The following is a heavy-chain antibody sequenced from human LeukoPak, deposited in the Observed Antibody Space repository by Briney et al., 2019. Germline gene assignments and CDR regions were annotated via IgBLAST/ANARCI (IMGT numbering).Heavy chain of an antibody. J-gene: IGHJ4*02. CDR1: GGSFSGYY. D-gene: IGHD3-22*01. V-gene: IGHV4-34*01. CDR3: ARGLGNYYDSSGLSPYYFDY. CDR2: INHSGST. Sequence: SETLSLTCAVYGGSFSGYYWSWIRQPPGKGLEWIREINHSGSTNYNPSLKSRVTISVDTSKNQFSLELSSVTAADTAVYYCARGLGNYYDSSGLSPYYFDYWGQGTLVTVSS.